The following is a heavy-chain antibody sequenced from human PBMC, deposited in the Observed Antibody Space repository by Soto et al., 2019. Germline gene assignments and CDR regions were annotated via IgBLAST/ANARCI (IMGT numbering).Heavy chain of an antibody. Sequence: SETLSLTCAVSGGSIGGVGYSWSWIRQPPGGGLEWIGYMYHSGTFLKSPSLKTRLTMSLDMSKNQFSLTLNSMTAADTAVYYCARAQFYSGSGNYNNLMFDAWGQGIQVTVSA. V-gene: IGHV4-30-2*01. J-gene: IGHJ5*02. CDR2: MYHSGTF. CDR1: GGSIGGVGYS. D-gene: IGHD3-10*01. CDR3: ARAQFYSGSGNYNNLMFDA.